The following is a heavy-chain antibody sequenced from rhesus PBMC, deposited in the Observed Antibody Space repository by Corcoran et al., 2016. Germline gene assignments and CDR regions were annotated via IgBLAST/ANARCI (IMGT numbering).Heavy chain of an antibody. CDR1: GGSISGYYY. CDR2: IYGNSAST. J-gene: IGHJ3*01. V-gene: IGHV4-73*01. D-gene: IGHD6-25*01. Sequence: QVQLQQWGEGLVKPSETLSLTCAVYGGSISGYYYWSWIRQPPGKGLEWIGYIYGNSASTNYNPSLKNPVIISKDTSKNQLSLKLSTVTAADTAVYYFARARIAAAGTSGAFDFWGQGLRVTVSS. CDR3: ARARIAAAGTSGAFDF.